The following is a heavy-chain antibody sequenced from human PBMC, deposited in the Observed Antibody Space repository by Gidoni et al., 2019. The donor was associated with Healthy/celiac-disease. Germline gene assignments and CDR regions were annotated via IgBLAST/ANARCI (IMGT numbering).Heavy chain of an antibody. CDR3: AREEGGAYYYGSGGHLRN. D-gene: IGHD3-10*01. CDR1: GYTFTGYY. CDR2: INPNSGAT. Sequence: QVQLVQSGAEVKKPGASVKVFCKASGYTFTGYYIHWVRQAPGQGLEWMGWINPNSGATNYAQKFQGRVTMTRDESSSTAYMGVGRLRSDDTAVYYCAREEGGAYYYGSGGHLRNWGQGTLVTVSS. J-gene: IGHJ4*02. V-gene: IGHV1-2*02.